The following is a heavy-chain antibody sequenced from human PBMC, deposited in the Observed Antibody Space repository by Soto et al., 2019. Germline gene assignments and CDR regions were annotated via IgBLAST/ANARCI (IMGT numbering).Heavy chain of an antibody. CDR1: GGSISSSSYY. J-gene: IGHJ5*02. D-gene: IGHD5-18*01. Sequence: TSETLSLTCTVSGGSISSSSYYRGWIRQPPGKGLEWIGSIYYSGSTYYNPSLKSRVTISVDTSKNQFSLKLSSVTAADTAVYYCARHTYNVDTGNWFDPWGQGTLVTVSS. CDR3: ARHTYNVDTGNWFDP. V-gene: IGHV4-39*01. CDR2: IYYSGST.